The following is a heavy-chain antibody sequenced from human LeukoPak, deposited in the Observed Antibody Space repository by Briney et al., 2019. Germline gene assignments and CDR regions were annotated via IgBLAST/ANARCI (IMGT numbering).Heavy chain of an antibody. CDR3: ARGVATVANWYFDL. CDR2: IIPIFHTA. CDR1: VGTFSSYA. Sequence: GASVKVSCKAYVGTFSSYAISWVRQAPGQGLEWMGGIIPIFHTADYAQKFQGRVTITADESTSTVYMELSSLRSEDTAVYYCARGVATVANWYFDLWGRGTLVTVSS. D-gene: IGHD5-12*01. V-gene: IGHV1-69*13. J-gene: IGHJ2*01.